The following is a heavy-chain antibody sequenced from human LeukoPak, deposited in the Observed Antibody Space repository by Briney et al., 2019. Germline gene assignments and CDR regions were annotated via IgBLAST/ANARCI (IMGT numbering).Heavy chain of an antibody. J-gene: IGHJ6*03. Sequence: GGSLRLSCAASGFTFSSYAMHWVRQAPGKGLEWVAVISYDGSNKYYADSVKGRFTISRDNSKNTLYLQMNSLRAEDTAVYYCARDGLHREADYEIYYYYYMDVWGKGTTVTVSS. D-gene: IGHD4-17*01. CDR2: ISYDGSNK. CDR3: ARDGLHREADYEIYYYYYMDV. V-gene: IGHV3-30*04. CDR1: GFTFSSYA.